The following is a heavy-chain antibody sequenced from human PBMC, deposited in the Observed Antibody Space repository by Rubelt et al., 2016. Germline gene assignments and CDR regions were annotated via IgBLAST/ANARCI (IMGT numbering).Heavy chain of an antibody. CDR2: TYYTGTT. V-gene: IGHV4-59*08. CDR1: GGSISSYY. J-gene: IGHJ4*02. Sequence: QVQLQESGPGLVKPSETLSLTCTVSGGSISSYYCSWIRQPPGKGLEWIGYTYYTGTTNYNPSLKSRVTISVNTSKNQFALKLTSVSAADTAVYDCARLRGGTDYWGQGTLVTVSS. CDR3: ARLRGGTDY. D-gene: IGHD3-10*01.